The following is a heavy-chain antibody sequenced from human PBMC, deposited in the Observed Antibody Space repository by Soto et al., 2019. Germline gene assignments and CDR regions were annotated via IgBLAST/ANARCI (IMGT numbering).Heavy chain of an antibody. Sequence: PGGSLRLSCATSGFTFSSYGMHWVRQTAGKGLVWVSQINSDGSATRYADSVKGRFTISRDNAKNTVYLQMNSLRAGYTAVYYCATLNSFGSDYWGQGTLVTVSS. CDR1: GFTFSSYG. CDR2: INSDGSAT. V-gene: IGHV3-74*01. J-gene: IGHJ4*02. CDR3: ATLNSFGSDY. D-gene: IGHD5-18*01.